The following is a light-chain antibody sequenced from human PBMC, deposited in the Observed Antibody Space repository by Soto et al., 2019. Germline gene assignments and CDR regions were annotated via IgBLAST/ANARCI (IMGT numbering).Light chain of an antibody. Sequence: QSALTQPASVSGSPGQSITISCTGTSSDVGGYNLVSWFQQHPGKAPKLMIYEVSNRPSGASNRFSDSKSGNTASLTISGLQSEDEADYYCASYTRRSTYVFGTGTKVTVL. CDR3: ASYTRRSTYV. CDR2: EVS. V-gene: IGLV2-14*01. J-gene: IGLJ1*01. CDR1: SSDVGGYNL.